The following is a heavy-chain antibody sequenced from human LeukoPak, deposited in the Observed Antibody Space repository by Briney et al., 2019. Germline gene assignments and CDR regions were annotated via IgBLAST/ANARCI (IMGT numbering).Heavy chain of an antibody. J-gene: IGHJ4*02. D-gene: IGHD5-18*01. Sequence: GASVKVSCKASGGTFSSYAISWVRQAPGQGLEWMGRVIPILGIANYAQKFQGRVTITADKSTSTAYMELSSLRSEDTAVYYCARSSSGDTALTGYWGQGTLVTVSS. CDR3: ARSSSGDTALTGY. CDR2: VIPILGIA. CDR1: GGTFSSYA. V-gene: IGHV1-69*04.